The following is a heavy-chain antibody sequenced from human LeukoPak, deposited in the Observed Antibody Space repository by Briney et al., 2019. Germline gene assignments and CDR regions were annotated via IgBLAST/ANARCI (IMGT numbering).Heavy chain of an antibody. J-gene: IGHJ4*02. Sequence: ASVKVSCKASGYTFTNYGITWVRQAPGQGLEWMGWRSAYNGNTKYAQTLQGRVTMTTDTSTSTAYMELRSLRSDDTAVYYCARGHSSSCQLFDYWGQGTLVTVSS. CDR2: RSAYNGNT. CDR3: ARGHSSSCQLFDY. V-gene: IGHV1-18*01. D-gene: IGHD6-13*01. CDR1: GYTFTNYG.